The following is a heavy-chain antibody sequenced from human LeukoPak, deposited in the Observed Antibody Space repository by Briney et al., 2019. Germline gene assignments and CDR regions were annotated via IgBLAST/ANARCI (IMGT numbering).Heavy chain of an antibody. CDR2: MNPNSGNT. Sequence: GASVKVSCKASGYTFTSYDINWVRQATGQGLEWMGWMNPNSGNTGYAQKFQGRVTMTRNTSISTAYMELSSLRSEDTAVYYCARGTGYYYDSSGYYYSYYFDYWGQGTLVTVSS. CDR1: GYTFTSYD. CDR3: ARGTGYYYDSSGYYYSYYFDY. J-gene: IGHJ4*02. V-gene: IGHV1-8*01. D-gene: IGHD3-22*01.